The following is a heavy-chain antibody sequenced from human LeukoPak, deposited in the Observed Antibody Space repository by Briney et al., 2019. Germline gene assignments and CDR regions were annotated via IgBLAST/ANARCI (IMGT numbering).Heavy chain of an antibody. CDR2: VNTDGSST. J-gene: IGHJ4*02. CDR1: GFTFNIHW. CDR3: ARDRGHAYFFDY. D-gene: IGHD2-2*01. V-gene: IGHV3-74*03. Sequence: GGSLRLSCAASGFTFNIHWMHWVRQVPGKGLVWVARVNTDGSSTTYADSVKGRFTISRDNAKDSLYLQRNTLRAEDTAMYYCARDRGHAYFFDYWGQGTLVTVSS.